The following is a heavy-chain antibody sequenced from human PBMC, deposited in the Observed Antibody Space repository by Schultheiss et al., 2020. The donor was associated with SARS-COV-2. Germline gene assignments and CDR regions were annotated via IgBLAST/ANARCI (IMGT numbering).Heavy chain of an antibody. CDR2: MNPNSGNR. J-gene: IGHJ6*02. V-gene: IGHV1-8*01. CDR1: GYTFTIYD. D-gene: IGHD3-22*01. Sequence: ASVKVSCKASGYTFTIYDINWVRQATGQGLEWMGWMNPNSGNRGYAQKFQGRVTMTRNTSISTAYMQLSSLVSEDTAVYYCARDGLGYGMDVWGQGTTVTVSS. CDR3: ARDGLGYGMDV.